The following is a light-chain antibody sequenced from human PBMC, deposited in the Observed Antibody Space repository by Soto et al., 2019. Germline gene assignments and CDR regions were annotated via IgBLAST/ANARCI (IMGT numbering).Light chain of an antibody. CDR3: SSYTSSRTYV. J-gene: IGLJ1*01. CDR2: DVS. Sequence: QSALTQPASVSGSPGQSITISCTGTSSDVGGYNYVSWYQQHPGKAPKLMIYDVSNRPSGVSNRFSGSKSGNTASLTISGLQAEDEADYYCSSYTSSRTYVFGTGTKLPVL. CDR1: SSDVGGYNY. V-gene: IGLV2-14*01.